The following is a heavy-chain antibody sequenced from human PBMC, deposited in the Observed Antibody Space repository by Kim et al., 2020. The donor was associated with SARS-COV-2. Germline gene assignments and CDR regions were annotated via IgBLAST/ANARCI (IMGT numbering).Heavy chain of an antibody. J-gene: IGHJ4*02. Sequence: SETLSLTCTVYGGSFSGYYWSWIRQPPGKGLEWIGEINHSGSTNYNPSLKSRVTISVDTSKNQFSLKLSSVTAADTAVYYCARGVRTWYRWVFDYWGQGT. CDR3: ARGVRTWYRWVFDY. D-gene: IGHD6-13*01. CDR2: INHSGST. V-gene: IGHV4-34*01. CDR1: GGSFSGYY.